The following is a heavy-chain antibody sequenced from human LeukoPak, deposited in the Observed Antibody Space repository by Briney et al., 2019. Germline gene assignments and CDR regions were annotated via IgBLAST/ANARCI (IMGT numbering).Heavy chain of an antibody. CDR1: GGSFSGYY. V-gene: IGHV4-34*01. CDR3: ARGITVVYYFDL. D-gene: IGHD1-20*01. Sequence: PSETLSLTCAVDGGSFSGYYWSWFRQPPGKGLEWIGEIHYTGATNYSPSLKGRVTISPGTSNSQVSLRMKSVTAADTAVYYCARGITVVYYFDLWGRGTLVTVSS. CDR2: IHYTGAT. J-gene: IGHJ2*01.